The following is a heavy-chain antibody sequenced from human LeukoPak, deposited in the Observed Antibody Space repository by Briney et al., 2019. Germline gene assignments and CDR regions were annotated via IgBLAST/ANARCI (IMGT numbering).Heavy chain of an antibody. J-gene: IGHJ6*02. CDR2: FSGSGSSP. CDR1: GLTFSSFA. CDR3: AKEGAVTLIYGMDV. Sequence: GGPRKSSFQAPGLTFSSFAMTWFGQPQGRGLEGASGFSGSGSSPYYADSVKGRFTISRDNSKNMLYLQMNSLRAGDTAVYYCAKEGAVTLIYGMDVWGQGTTVTVSS. V-gene: IGHV3-23*01. D-gene: IGHD4-17*01.